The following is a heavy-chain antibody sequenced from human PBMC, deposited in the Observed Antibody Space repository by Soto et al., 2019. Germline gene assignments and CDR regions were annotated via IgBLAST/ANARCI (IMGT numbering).Heavy chain of an antibody. CDR3: AEAQLRGVRGVITYYYGMDV. CDR1: GFTFSSYG. CDR2: ISYDGSNK. D-gene: IGHD3-10*01. J-gene: IGHJ6*02. V-gene: IGHV3-30*18. Sequence: QVQLVESGGGVVQPGRSLRLSCAASGFTFSSYGMHWVRQAPGKGLGWVAVISYDGSNKYYADSVKGRFTISRDNPKNTRYLQMNSRRGEDTAAYYCAEAQLRGVRGVITYYYGMDVWCQGTRVTVSS.